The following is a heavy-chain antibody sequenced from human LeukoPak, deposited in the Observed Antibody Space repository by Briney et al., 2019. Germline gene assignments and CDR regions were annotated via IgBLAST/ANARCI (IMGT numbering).Heavy chain of an antibody. Sequence: SETLSLTCAVSGYSISSGYYWGWIRQPPGKGLEWIGSIYHSGSTYYNPSLKSRVTISVDTSKNQFSLKLSSVAVADTAVYYCARLPPYCGGDCYSGALDIWGQGTMVTFSS. J-gene: IGHJ3*02. CDR3: ARLPPYCGGDCYSGALDI. CDR2: IYHSGST. CDR1: GYSISSGYY. D-gene: IGHD2-21*01. V-gene: IGHV4-38-2*01.